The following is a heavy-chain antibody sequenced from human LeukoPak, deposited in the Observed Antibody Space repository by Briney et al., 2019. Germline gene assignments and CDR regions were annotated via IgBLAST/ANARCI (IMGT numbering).Heavy chain of an antibody. V-gene: IGHV3-23*01. D-gene: IGHD3-22*01. CDR3: AKGPNSRGSNDAFDI. J-gene: IGHJ3*02. Sequence: GESLRLSCTASGFTFSSNAMSWVRQAPGKGLEWLSGISDSGYYTNYPDSAKGRFFISRENSKNTLYLQMNSLRAEDTAVYYCAKGPNSRGSNDAFDIWGRGTRVTVSS. CDR1: GFTFSSNA. CDR2: ISDSGYYT.